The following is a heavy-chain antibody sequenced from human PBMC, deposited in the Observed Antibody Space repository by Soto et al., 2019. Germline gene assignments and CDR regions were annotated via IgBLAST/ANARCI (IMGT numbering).Heavy chain of an antibody. D-gene: IGHD4-4*01. CDR3: AREGVHNYNEYNLDN. CDR1: GFIFSNYS. V-gene: IGHV3-21*01. J-gene: IGHJ4*02. Sequence: GGSLRLSCAASGFIFSNYSMRWVRQAPGKGLEWVSSISGSLGYVHYADSVKGRFTVSRDNIGTSLYLQMNSLRAEDTAVYYCAREGVHNYNEYNLDNWALGTLVTVSS. CDR2: ISGSLGYV.